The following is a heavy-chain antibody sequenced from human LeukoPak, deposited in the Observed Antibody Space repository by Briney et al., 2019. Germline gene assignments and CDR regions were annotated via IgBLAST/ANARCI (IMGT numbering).Heavy chain of an antibody. V-gene: IGHV3-48*01. D-gene: IGHD6-19*01. Sequence: PGGSLRLSCAVFGFTFSSYSMNWVRQTPGKGLEWVSYISSSSSTIHYADSVKGRFTISRDNAKNSLFLQMNTLRAEDTAVYYCAKGYSSYFDYWGQGTLVTVSS. J-gene: IGHJ4*02. CDR2: ISSSSSTI. CDR3: AKGYSSYFDY. CDR1: GFTFSSYS.